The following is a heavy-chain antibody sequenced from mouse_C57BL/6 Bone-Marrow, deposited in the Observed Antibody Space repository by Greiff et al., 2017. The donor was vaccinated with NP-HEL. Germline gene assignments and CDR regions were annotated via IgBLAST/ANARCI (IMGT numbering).Heavy chain of an antibody. V-gene: IGHV1-36*01. CDR1: GFTFTDYY. CDR3: ACGITTVVATRGYFDV. J-gene: IGHJ1*03. Sequence: EVQLQQSGPVLVKPGPSVKISCKASGFTFTDYYMHWVKQSHGKSLEWIGLVYPYNGGTSYNQKFKGKATLTVDTSSSTAYMELNSLTSEDSAVYYCACGITTVVATRGYFDVWGTGTTVTVSS. CDR2: VYPYNGGT. D-gene: IGHD1-1*01.